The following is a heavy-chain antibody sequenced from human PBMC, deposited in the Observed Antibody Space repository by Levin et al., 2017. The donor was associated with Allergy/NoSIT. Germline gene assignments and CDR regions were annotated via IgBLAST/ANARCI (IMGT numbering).Heavy chain of an antibody. CDR1: EFSFSSYV. CDR3: ARDGRMWGGGYPYWYFDL. CDR2: ISRSSSYI. D-gene: IGHD1-26*01. V-gene: IGHV3-21*06. J-gene: IGHJ2*01. Sequence: KRGESLKISCAASEFSFSSYVMNWVRQAPGKGLEWVSSISRSSSYIYYADSVKGRFTISRDDAKNSLYLQMNSLRAEDTAVYYCARDGRMWGGGYPYWYFDLWGRGTLVTVSS.